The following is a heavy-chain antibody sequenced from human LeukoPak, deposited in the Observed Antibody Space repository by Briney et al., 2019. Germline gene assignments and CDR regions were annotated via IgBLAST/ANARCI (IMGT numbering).Heavy chain of an antibody. CDR1: GYSISRGYY. Sequence: SETLSLTCAVSGYSISRGYYWALIRQPPGKGLEWIGTVYHTGSTYYNPSLDSRVTISVDTSKNEFSLNLKSVTAADTAVYYCARAGWIITSGIDYWGHGALVTVSS. D-gene: IGHD3-10*01. CDR2: VYHTGST. V-gene: IGHV4-38-2*01. J-gene: IGHJ4*01. CDR3: ARAGWIITSGIDY.